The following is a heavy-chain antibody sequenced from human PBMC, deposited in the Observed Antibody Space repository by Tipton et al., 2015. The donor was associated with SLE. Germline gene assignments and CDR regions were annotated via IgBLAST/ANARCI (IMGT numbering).Heavy chain of an antibody. J-gene: IGHJ6*03. CDR2: ISYDGSNK. CDR3: ARDPVTDDFYYMDV. D-gene: IGHD2-21*02. Sequence: SLRLSCAASGFTFSTYAMHWVRQAPGKGLEWVAVISYDGSNKYYADSVKGRFTISRDNAKSSLYLQMNGLRAEDTALYYCARDPVTDDFYYMDVWGKGTTVTVSS. V-gene: IGHV3-30*04. CDR1: GFTFSTYA.